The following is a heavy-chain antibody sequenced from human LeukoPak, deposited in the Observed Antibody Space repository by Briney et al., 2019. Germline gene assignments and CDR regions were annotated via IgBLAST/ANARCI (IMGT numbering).Heavy chain of an antibody. V-gene: IGHV3-53*05. J-gene: IGHJ4*02. D-gene: IGHD6-19*01. CDR1: GFTVSSNS. Sequence: GGSLRLSCTVSGFTVSSNSMSWVRQAPGKGLEWVSFIYSGTTHYSDSVKGRFTISRDNAKNSLYLQMNSLRAEDTALYYCAKDKSGSGYSSGWYEDWGQGTLVTVSS. CDR2: IYSGTT. CDR3: AKDKSGSGYSSGWYED.